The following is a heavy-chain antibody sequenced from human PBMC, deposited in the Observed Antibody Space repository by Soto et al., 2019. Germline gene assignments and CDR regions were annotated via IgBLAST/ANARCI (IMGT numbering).Heavy chain of an antibody. J-gene: IGHJ5*02. Sequence: PSETLSLTCAVYGGSFSGYYWSWIRQPPGKGLEWIGEINHSGSTNYNPSLKSRVTISVDTSKNQFSLKLSSVTAADTAVYYCAREYSSGWYGISWWFDPWGQGTRVTVSS. CDR3: AREYSSGWYGISWWFDP. V-gene: IGHV4-34*01. CDR2: INHSGST. D-gene: IGHD6-19*01. CDR1: GGSFSGYY.